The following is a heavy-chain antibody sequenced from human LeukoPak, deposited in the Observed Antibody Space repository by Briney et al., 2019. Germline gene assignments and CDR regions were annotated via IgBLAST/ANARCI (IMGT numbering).Heavy chain of an antibody. CDR1: NDSIILGDYY. D-gene: IGHD6-19*01. Sequence: SETLSLTCTVSNDSIILGDYYWSWIRQPAGKGLEWIGRIYTSGSTNYNPSLKSRVTISVDTSMSQFSLKLRSVTAADTAVYYCARHLEYASGWFIHDYWGQGTLVTVSS. J-gene: IGHJ4*02. CDR3: ARHLEYASGWFIHDY. V-gene: IGHV4-61*02. CDR2: IYTSGST.